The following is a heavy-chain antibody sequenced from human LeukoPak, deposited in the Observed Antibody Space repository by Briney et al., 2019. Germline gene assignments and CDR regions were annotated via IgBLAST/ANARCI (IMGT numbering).Heavy chain of an antibody. CDR2: INPDSGGT. CDR3: ASATTYCGADCYPLDAFDI. J-gene: IGHJ3*02. Sequence: ASVKVSCKASGYTFTGYYMHWVRQAPGQGLEWMGWINPDSGGTNYAQKFLGRITMTRDTSISTAYMELSRLRSDDTAVYYCASATTYCGADCYPLDAFDIWGQGTMVTVSS. CDR1: GYTFTGYY. D-gene: IGHD2-21*02. V-gene: IGHV1-2*02.